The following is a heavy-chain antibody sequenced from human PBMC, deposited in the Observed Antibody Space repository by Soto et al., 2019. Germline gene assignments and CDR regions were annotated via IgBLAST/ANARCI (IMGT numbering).Heavy chain of an antibody. D-gene: IGHD3-16*01. Sequence: ASVKVSCKASGYTFTSYGISWVRQAPGQGLEWMGWISAYNGNTNYAQKLQGRVTMTTDTSTSTAYMELRSLRSDDTAVYYCARVAYYDYIWGSYTEYFQHWGQGTLVTVSS. CDR3: ARVAYYDYIWGSYTEYFQH. CDR2: ISAYNGNT. CDR1: GYTFTSYG. J-gene: IGHJ1*01. V-gene: IGHV1-18*01.